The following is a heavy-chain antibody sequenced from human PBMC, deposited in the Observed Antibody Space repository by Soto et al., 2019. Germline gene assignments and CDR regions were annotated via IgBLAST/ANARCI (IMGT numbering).Heavy chain of an antibody. Sequence: EGQLVESGGGLVQPGGSLRLSCAASGFSFSDHNIDWVRQAPGKGLEWVGRSRNKANSYTTGYAASVKGRFTVSRDDSKNSLYLQMNSLKAEDTAVYYCASDFFYWGQGTLVTVSS. CDR1: GFSFSDHN. D-gene: IGHD3-3*01. V-gene: IGHV3-72*01. J-gene: IGHJ4*02. CDR2: SRNKANSYTT. CDR3: ASDFFY.